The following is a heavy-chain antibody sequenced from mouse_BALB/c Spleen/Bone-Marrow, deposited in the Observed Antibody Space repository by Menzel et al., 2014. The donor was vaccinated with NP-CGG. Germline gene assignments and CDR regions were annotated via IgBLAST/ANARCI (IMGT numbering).Heavy chain of an antibody. D-gene: IGHD1-2*01. Sequence: VMLVESGPGLVAPSQSLSITCTVSGFSLTNYCVHWVRQPPGKGQEWLGAIWAGGSTNYKSALMSRLSISKDNSKSQVFLKMNSLQTDDTAMYYCARDGATATLAYWGQGTLVTVSA. V-gene: IGHV2-9*02. J-gene: IGHJ3*01. CDR1: GFSLTNYC. CDR3: ARDGATATLAY. CDR2: IWAGGST.